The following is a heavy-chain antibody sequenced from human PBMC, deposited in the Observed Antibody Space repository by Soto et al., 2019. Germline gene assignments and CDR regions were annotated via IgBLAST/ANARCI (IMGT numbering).Heavy chain of an antibody. CDR1: GYTFSSYG. CDR3: ARDGYYSDSRTSSPSHYYSMDV. Sequence: QVQLVQSGVEVKKAGASVKVSCKASGYTFSSYGISWARQAPGQGLEWMGWISDYNGNTHYAQKYHGTLIITTHSTTRTAYMDLTALISDDPPVYFYARDGYYSDSRTSSPSHYYSMDVWCQGPTLTVS. V-gene: IGHV1-18*01. J-gene: IGHJ6*02. CDR2: ISDYNGNT. D-gene: IGHD3-16*01.